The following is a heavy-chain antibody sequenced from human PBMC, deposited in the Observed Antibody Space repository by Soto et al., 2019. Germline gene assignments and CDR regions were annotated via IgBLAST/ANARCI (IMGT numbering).Heavy chain of an antibody. D-gene: IGHD5-12*01. CDR3: ARGVVSTGYFDY. CDR2: SRDKVHSHTT. V-gene: IGHV3-72*01. J-gene: IGHJ4*02. CDR1: VFTFSDHY. Sequence: EVQLAESGGGLVQPGGSLRLSCAASVFTFSDHYMDWVRQAPGKGLEWVGRSRDKVHSHTTEYAASVKGRFTISRGDSENSLYLQMNSLKTEDTAVYYCARGVVSTGYFDYWGQGTLVTVSS.